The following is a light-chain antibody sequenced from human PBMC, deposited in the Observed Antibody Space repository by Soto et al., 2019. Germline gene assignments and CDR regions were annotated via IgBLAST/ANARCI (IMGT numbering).Light chain of an antibody. J-gene: IGLJ1*01. V-gene: IGLV2-14*01. CDR2: EVN. CDR3: RSYTSRTTLNV. Sequence: QSALTQPASVSGSPGQSITISCTGTSSDVGGYNYVSWYQHHPGKAPKLMIYEVNNRPSGISNRFSGSKSGNTASLTISGLQAEDEADYYCRSYTSRTTLNVFGSGTKVTVL. CDR1: SSDVGGYNY.